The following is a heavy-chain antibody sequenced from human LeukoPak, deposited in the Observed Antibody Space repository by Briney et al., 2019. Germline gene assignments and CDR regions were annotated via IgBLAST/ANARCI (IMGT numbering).Heavy chain of an antibody. D-gene: IGHD5-12*01. CDR2: ISGSGGTT. V-gene: IGHV3-23*01. CDR1: GFTFSSYA. Sequence: GGSLRLSCAASGFTFSSYAMTWVRQAPGKGLERVSGISGSGGTTYYADSVKGRFTISRDNSINTLFLQMNSLRAEDTALYYCADRRGYSGHDKGEFDCWGQGTLVTVSS. J-gene: IGHJ4*02. CDR3: ADRRGYSGHDKGEFDC.